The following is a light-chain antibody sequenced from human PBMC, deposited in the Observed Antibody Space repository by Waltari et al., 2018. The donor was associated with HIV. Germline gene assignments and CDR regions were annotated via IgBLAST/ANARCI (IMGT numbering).Light chain of an antibody. J-gene: IGLJ1*01. Sequence: QSALTQPPSASGSLGQSVTISCTGASSDVGGYNYVSWYQQHPGKAPKLIIYEVNKRPSGVPDRFVGSKSGNTASLTVSGLQAEDEADYYCSSYAGSRTFVFGPGTRVTVL. CDR2: EVN. CDR3: SSYAGSRTFV. CDR1: SSDVGGYNY. V-gene: IGLV2-8*01.